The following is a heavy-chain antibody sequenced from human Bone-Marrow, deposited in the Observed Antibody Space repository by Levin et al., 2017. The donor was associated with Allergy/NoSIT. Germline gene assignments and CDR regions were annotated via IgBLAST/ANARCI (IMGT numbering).Heavy chain of an antibody. CDR1: GFTFSTYA. D-gene: IGHD3-9*01. J-gene: IGHJ5*02. V-gene: IGHV3-30*04. CDR2: ISYSGTKK. Sequence: GGSLRLSCAASGFTFSTYAMHWVRQAPGKGLEWVAVISYSGTKKYYEDSVKGRFTISRDTSKNTLSLQMNSLSADDTAIYYCAKSPTLTGYYEWFDPWGQGTLVTVSS. CDR3: AKSPTLTGYYEWFDP.